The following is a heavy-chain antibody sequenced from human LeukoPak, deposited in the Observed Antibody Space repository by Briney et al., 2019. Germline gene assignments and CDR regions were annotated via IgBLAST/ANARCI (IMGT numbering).Heavy chain of an antibody. Sequence: PGGSLRLSCAASGFTFDDYAMHWVRQAPGKGLEWVTRISGDGGSTYYADSVKGRFTISRDNSKNSLYLQMNSLRTEDTALYYCASEAQCSLFDYWGQGTLVTVSS. CDR3: ASEAQCSLFDY. CDR2: ISGDGGST. D-gene: IGHD4/OR15-4a*01. J-gene: IGHJ4*02. CDR1: GFTFDDYA. V-gene: IGHV3-43*02.